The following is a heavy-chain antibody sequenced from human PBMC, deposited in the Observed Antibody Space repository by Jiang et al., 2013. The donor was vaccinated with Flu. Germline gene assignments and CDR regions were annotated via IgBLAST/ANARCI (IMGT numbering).Heavy chain of an antibody. CDR1: GGSISSYY. D-gene: IGHD2-15*01. J-gene: IGHJ5*02. V-gene: IGHV4-59*01. Sequence: GSGLVKPSETLSLTCTVSGGSISSYYWSWIRQPPGKGLEWIGYIYYSGSTNYNPSLKSRVTISVDTSKNQFSLKLSSVTAADTAVYYCARSCSGGSCYLWFDPWGQGTLVTVSS. CDR2: IYYSGST. CDR3: ARSCSGGSCYLWFDP.